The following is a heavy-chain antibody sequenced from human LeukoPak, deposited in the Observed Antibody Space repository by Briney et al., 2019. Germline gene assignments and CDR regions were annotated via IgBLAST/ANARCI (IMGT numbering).Heavy chain of an antibody. V-gene: IGHV4-38-2*02. Sequence: SETLSLTCTVSGYSINSGYYWGWIRPPPGKGLEWIGSIYHSGSTYYNPSLKSRVTISVDTSKNQFSLKLSSVTAADTAVYYCARNDYGDYGVVDYWGQGTLVTVSS. J-gene: IGHJ4*02. CDR2: IYHSGST. CDR3: ARNDYGDYGVVDY. D-gene: IGHD4-17*01. CDR1: GYSINSGYY.